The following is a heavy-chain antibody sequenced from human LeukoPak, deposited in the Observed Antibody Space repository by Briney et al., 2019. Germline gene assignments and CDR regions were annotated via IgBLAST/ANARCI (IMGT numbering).Heavy chain of an antibody. CDR3: ARVLTGYYIVDY. Sequence: GGSLRLSCAASGFTFSSYDVNWVRQAAGKGLEWVSYISSRGSTIYYADSVKGRFTISRDNAKNSLYLEMNSLRAEDTAVYYCARVLTGYYIVDYWGQGTLVTVSS. D-gene: IGHD3-9*01. CDR2: ISSRGSTI. V-gene: IGHV3-48*03. CDR1: GFTFSSYD. J-gene: IGHJ4*02.